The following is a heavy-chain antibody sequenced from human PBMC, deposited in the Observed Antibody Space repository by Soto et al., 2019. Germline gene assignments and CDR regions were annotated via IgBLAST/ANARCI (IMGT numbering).Heavy chain of an antibody. V-gene: IGHV4-38-2*01. CDR2: IYHSGTT. CDR3: ARLLYDSRGYYYFDY. CDR1: GYSISSGYY. D-gene: IGHD3-22*01. J-gene: IGHJ4*02. Sequence: SETLSLTCAVSGYSISSGYYWGWIWQPPGKGLEWIGSIYHSGTTYDNPSLKSRVTISVDMSKNQFSLKLSSVAAADTAVYYCARLLYDSRGYYYFDYWGQGTLVTVS.